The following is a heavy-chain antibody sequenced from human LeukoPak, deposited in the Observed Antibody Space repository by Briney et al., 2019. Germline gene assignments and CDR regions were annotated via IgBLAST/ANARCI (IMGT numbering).Heavy chain of an antibody. Sequence: GASVKVSCKASGGTFSSYAISWVRQAPGRGLEWMGGIIPIFGTANYAQKFQGRVTITADESTSTAYMELSSLRSEDTAVYYCARSWAYYDFWSGYPPYYYYGMDVWGQGTTVTVSS. V-gene: IGHV1-69*13. J-gene: IGHJ6*02. CDR1: GGTFSSYA. CDR3: ARSWAYYDFWSGYPPYYYYGMDV. D-gene: IGHD3-3*01. CDR2: IIPIFGTA.